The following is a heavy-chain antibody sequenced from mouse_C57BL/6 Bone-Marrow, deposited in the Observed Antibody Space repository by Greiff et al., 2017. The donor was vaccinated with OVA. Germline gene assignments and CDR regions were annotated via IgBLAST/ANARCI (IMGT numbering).Heavy chain of an antibody. CDR2: IYPGSGST. CDR1: GYTFTSYW. CDR3: ARNSPSIYYGNYTGFAY. J-gene: IGHJ3*01. V-gene: IGHV1-55*01. Sequence: VQLQQPGAELVKPGASVKMSCKASGYTFTSYWITWVKQRPGQGLGWIGDIYPGSGSTNYNEKFKSKATLTVETSSSTAYMQLSSLTSEDSAVYYCARNSPSIYYGNYTGFAYWGQGTLVTVSA. D-gene: IGHD2-1*01.